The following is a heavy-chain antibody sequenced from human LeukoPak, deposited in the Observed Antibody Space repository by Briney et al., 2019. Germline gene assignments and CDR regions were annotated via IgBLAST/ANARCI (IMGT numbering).Heavy chain of an antibody. V-gene: IGHV4-59*01. J-gene: IGHJ4*02. Sequence: SETLSLTCTVSGGSISSYYWSWIRQPPGKGLEWIGYIYYSGSTNYNPSLKSRVTVSVDTSKNQFSLRLSSVTAADTAVYYCARAGEGQWLGTFDYWGQGTLVTVSS. CDR1: GGSISSYY. CDR3: ARAGEGQWLGTFDY. D-gene: IGHD6-19*01. CDR2: IYYSGST.